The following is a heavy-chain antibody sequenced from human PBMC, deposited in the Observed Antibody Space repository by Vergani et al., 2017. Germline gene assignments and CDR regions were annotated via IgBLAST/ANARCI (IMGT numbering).Heavy chain of an antibody. J-gene: IGHJ5*02. V-gene: IGHV3-9*02. Sequence: EVQLEESGGGLVLPGRSLRLSFVASGFTPAGYAMHWVRQAPGKGLGWVSGISWNSNSIGYADSVKGRFTISRDNAKNSLYLQMNSLRAEDTALYYCAKDLGTSSGGGWFDPWGQGTLVTVSS. D-gene: IGHD6-6*01. CDR3: AKDLGTSSGGGWFDP. CDR2: ISWNSNSI. CDR1: GFTPAGYA.